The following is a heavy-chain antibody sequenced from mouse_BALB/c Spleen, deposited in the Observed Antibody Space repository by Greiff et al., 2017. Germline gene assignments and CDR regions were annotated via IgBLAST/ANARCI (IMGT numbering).Heavy chain of an antibody. CDR3: ARFPYDYGGDWFAY. Sequence: EVMLVESGGGLVKPGGSLKLSCAASGFTFSSYAMSWVRQTPEKRLEWVASISSGGSTYYPDSVKGRFTISRDNARNILYLQMSSLRSEDTAMYYCARFPYDYGGDWFAYWGQGTLVTVSA. CDR1: GFTFSSYA. J-gene: IGHJ3*01. D-gene: IGHD2-4*01. V-gene: IGHV5-6-5*01. CDR2: ISSGGST.